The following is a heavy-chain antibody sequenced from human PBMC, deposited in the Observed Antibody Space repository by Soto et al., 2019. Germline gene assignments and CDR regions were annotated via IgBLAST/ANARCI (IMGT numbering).Heavy chain of an antibody. V-gene: IGHV4-4*02. D-gene: IGHD4-17*01. Sequence: SETLSLTCVVSGGSISSSSWWSWVRQPPGKGLEWIGEIYHIGSTNYNPSLKSRVIISVDKSRNQFSLKLNSMTAADTAVYYCARKTYGDSPHFDYWGQGTLVTVSS. CDR1: GGSISSSSW. CDR3: ARKTYGDSPHFDY. J-gene: IGHJ4*02. CDR2: IYHIGST.